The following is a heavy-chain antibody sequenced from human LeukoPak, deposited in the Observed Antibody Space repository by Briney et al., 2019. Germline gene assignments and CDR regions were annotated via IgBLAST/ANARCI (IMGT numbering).Heavy chain of an antibody. D-gene: IGHD1-26*01. CDR2: IYYISNT. Sequence: SETLSLTCTVSGASVGSAGYYWGWIRQPPGGGLEWIGYIYYISNTNYNPSLRSRVTMSVDPSKNQFSLKLNSVTAADTAVYYCARTQSQSGSYRYYFGYWGQGTLVTVSS. V-gene: IGHV4-61*08. CDR1: GASVGSAGYY. CDR3: ARTQSQSGSYRYYFGY. J-gene: IGHJ4*02.